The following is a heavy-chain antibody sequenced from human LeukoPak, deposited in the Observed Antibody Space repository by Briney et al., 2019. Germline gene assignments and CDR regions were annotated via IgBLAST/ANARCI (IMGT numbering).Heavy chain of an antibody. CDR2: INPNSGGT. D-gene: IGHD3-3*01. CDR1: GYTFTGYY. V-gene: IGHV1-2*02. Sequence: GASVKVSCKASGYTFTGYYMHWVRQAPGQGLEWMGWINPNSGGTNYAQKFQGRVTMTRDRSISTAYMELSRLRSDDTAVYYCAKDVLVWSGRYYYGMDVRGQGTTVTVSS. CDR3: AKDVLVWSGRYYYGMDV. J-gene: IGHJ6*02.